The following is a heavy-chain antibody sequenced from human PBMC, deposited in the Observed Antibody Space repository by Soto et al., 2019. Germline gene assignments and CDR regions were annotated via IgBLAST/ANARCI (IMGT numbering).Heavy chain of an antibody. V-gene: IGHV4-30-4*01. D-gene: IGHD2-8*01. CDR1: GGSISSGDYY. CDR3: ARESGILLWFDP. Sequence: NPSETLSLTCTVSGGSISSGDYYWSWIRQPPGKGLEWIGYIYYSGSTYYNPSLKSRVTISVDTSKNQFSLKLSSVTAADTAMYYCARESGILLWFDPWGQGTLVTVSS. CDR2: IYYSGST. J-gene: IGHJ5*02.